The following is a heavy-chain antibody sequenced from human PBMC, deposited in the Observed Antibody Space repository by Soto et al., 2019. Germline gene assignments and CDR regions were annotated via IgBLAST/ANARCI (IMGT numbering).Heavy chain of an antibody. J-gene: IGHJ6*02. V-gene: IGHV3-7*03. D-gene: IGHD3-3*01. CDR3: ARDTWLRTADYDFWSGYLPCYYYYGMDV. CDR2: IKQDGSEK. CDR1: GFTFSSYW. Sequence: GGSLRLSCAASGFTFSSYWLSWVRQAPGKGLEWAANIKQDGSEKYYVDSVKGRFTISRDNAKNSLYLQMNSLRAEDTAVYYCARDTWLRTADYDFWSGYLPCYYYYGMDVWGQGTTVTVSS.